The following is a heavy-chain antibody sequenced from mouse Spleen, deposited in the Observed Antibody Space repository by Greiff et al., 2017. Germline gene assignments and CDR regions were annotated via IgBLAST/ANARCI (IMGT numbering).Heavy chain of an antibody. V-gene: IGHV1-18*01. CDR2: INPNNGGT. D-gene: IGHD2-1*01. Sequence: EVQLQQSGPELVKPGASVKIPCKASGYTFTDYNMDWVKQSHGKSLEWIGDINPNNGGTIYNQKFKGKATLTVDKSSSTAYMELRSLTSEDTAVYYCARYGNYEDYAMDCWGQGTSVTVSS. J-gene: IGHJ4*01. CDR1: GYTFTDYN. CDR3: ARYGNYEDYAMDC.